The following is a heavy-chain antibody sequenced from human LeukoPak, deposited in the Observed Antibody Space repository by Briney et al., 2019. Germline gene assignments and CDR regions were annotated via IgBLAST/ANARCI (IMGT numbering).Heavy chain of an antibody. CDR1: GFTFSSYA. D-gene: IGHD4-17*01. V-gene: IGHV3-23*01. CDR2: ISGSGAST. CDR3: ARTTFYGDYVRDWYFDL. J-gene: IGHJ2*01. Sequence: GGSLRLSCAASGFTFSSYAMSWVRQAPGKGLEWVSAISGSGASTYYADSVKGRFTISRDNSKNTLYLQMNSLRAEDTAVYYCARTTFYGDYVRDWYFDLWGRGTLVTVSS.